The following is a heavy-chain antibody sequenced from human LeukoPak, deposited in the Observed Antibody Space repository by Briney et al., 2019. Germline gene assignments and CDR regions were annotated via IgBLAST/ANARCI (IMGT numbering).Heavy chain of an antibody. D-gene: IGHD6-19*01. V-gene: IGHV3-23*01. CDR3: AKFGSAWTASYFDY. CDR1: GFTFSSYA. J-gene: IGHJ4*02. Sequence: GGSLRLSCAASGFTFSSYAMTWVRQAPGKGLEWVSGISGSDGSTYYADSVKGRFTISRDNSRNTLYLQMNSLRAEDTPVYHWAKFGSAWTASYFDYWGQGTLVTVSS. CDR2: ISGSDGST.